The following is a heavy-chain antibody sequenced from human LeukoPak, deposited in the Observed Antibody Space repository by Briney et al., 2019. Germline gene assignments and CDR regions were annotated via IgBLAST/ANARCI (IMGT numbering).Heavy chain of an antibody. Sequence: GGSLRLSCAASGFTVSSNYMSWVRQAPGKGLEWVSVIYSGGSTYYADSVKGRFTISRHNSENTLYLQMNSLRAEDTAVYYCCSNDLDWGQGTLVTVSS. CDR2: IYSGGST. D-gene: IGHD1-1*01. CDR1: GFTVSSNY. V-gene: IGHV3-53*04. J-gene: IGHJ4*02. CDR3: CSNDLD.